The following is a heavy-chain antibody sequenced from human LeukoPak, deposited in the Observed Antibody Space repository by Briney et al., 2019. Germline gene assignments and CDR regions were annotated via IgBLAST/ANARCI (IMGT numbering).Heavy chain of an antibody. CDR2: ISYDGSNE. CDR3: ARDSPEPELYYFDY. J-gene: IGHJ4*02. Sequence: AGGSLRLSCAASGFTFSSYVMHWVRQAPGKGLEWVAIISYDGSNEYYADSVKGRFTISRDNSKNTLYLQMNSLRAADTAVYYCARDSPEPELYYFDYWGQGTLVTVSS. CDR1: GFTFSSYV. D-gene: IGHD1-14*01. V-gene: IGHV3-30*04.